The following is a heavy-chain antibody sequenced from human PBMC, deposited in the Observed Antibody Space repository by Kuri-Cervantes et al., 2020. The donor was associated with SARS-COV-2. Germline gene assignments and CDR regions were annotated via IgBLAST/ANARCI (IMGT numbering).Heavy chain of an antibody. CDR3: ASTVAFWRGDYDY. Sequence: GGSLRLSCQGSGYSFKNFWISRVRQMPGKGLEWMGRIDPSDSYTNYSPSFQGHVTISADKSISTAYLQWSSLKASDTAMYYCASTVAFWRGDYDYWGQGTLVTVSS. D-gene: IGHD3-3*01. CDR1: GYSFKNFW. J-gene: IGHJ4*02. CDR2: IDPSDSYT. V-gene: IGHV5-10-1*01.